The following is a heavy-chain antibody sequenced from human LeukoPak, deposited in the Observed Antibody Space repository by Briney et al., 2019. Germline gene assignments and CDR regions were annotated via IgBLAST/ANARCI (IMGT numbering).Heavy chain of an antibody. CDR1: GYSFTSYW. CDR2: IYPGDSDT. J-gene: IGHJ3*02. Sequence: GESLKISCKGSGYSFTSYWIGWVRQMPGKGLEWMGIIYPGDSDTRYSPSFQGQVTISADRSISTAYLQWSSLRASDTAMYYCARQVLAVAGTGAFDIWGQGTMVTVSS. V-gene: IGHV5-51*01. D-gene: IGHD6-19*01. CDR3: ARQVLAVAGTGAFDI.